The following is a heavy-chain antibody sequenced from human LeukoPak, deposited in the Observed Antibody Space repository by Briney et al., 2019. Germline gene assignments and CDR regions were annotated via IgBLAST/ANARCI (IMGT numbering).Heavy chain of an antibody. D-gene: IGHD3-10*01. V-gene: IGHV3-23*01. Sequence: GGTLRLSCAASGFTFSNYAMTWVRQAPGKGLEWVSAISGSGGSTYYADSVKGRFTISRDNSKNTLYLQMNSLRAEDTAIYYCAKERKLIREVIDYWGQGTLVTVSS. CDR1: GFTFSNYA. CDR2: ISGSGGST. J-gene: IGHJ4*02. CDR3: AKERKLIREVIDY.